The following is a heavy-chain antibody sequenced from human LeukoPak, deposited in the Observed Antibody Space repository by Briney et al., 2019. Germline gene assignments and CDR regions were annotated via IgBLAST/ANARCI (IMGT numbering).Heavy chain of an antibody. J-gene: IGHJ5*02. CDR1: GYSISSGYY. CDR3: ARENTYYDFWSGYYSPYNWFDP. CDR2: IYYSGST. D-gene: IGHD3-3*01. Sequence: SETLSLTCTVSGYSISSGYYWGWIRQPPGKGLEWIGYIYYSGSTNYNPSLKSRVTISVDTSKNQFSLKLSSVTAADTAVYYCARENTYYDFWSGYYSPYNWFDPWGQGTLVTVSS. V-gene: IGHV4-61*01.